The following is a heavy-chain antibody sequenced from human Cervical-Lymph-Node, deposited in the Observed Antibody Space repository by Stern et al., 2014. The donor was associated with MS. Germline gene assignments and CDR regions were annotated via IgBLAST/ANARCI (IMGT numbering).Heavy chain of an antibody. Sequence: QLVQSGAEVKKPGESLKISCKLSGYSFTIYYIAWVRQMPGNGLEWMGVIYPYDSDTTYSPSFQGQVTISADKSIPTAYLQWSSLRASDTAMYYCARHVQGFDYWGQGTLVTVSS. V-gene: IGHV5-51*01. CDR2: IYPYDSDT. CDR1: GYSFTIYY. CDR3: ARHVQGFDY. J-gene: IGHJ4*02.